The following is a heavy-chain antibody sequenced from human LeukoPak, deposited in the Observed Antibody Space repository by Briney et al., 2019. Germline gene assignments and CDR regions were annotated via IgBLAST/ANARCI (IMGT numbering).Heavy chain of an antibody. CDR1: GFTFSSYG. CDR2: IGGRDGST. Sequence: GGSLRLSCAASGFTFSSYGMSWVRQAPGKGLEWVSAIGGRDGSTYYADSVKGRFTITRDNSKNTLYVQMNSLRAEDTAVYYCAKGHYYGSGSLDYWGQGTLVTVSS. CDR3: AKGHYYGSGSLDY. D-gene: IGHD3-10*01. J-gene: IGHJ4*02. V-gene: IGHV3-23*01.